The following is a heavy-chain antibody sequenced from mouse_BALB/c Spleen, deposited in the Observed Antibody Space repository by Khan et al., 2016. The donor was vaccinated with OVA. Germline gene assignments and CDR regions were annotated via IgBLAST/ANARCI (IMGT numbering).Heavy chain of an antibody. J-gene: IGHJ2*01. CDR3: ARTGYYYFDY. CDR1: GFTFSGFG. Sequence: EVELVESGGGLVQTGGSRKLSCAASGFTFSGFGMHWIRQAPEKGLEWVAYISSGSSSIYYADPVKGRITISRENPKKTLFLQMTMLRSEDTAMYYCARTGYYYFDYGGQGTTLTVSS. CDR2: ISSGSSSI. D-gene: IGHD2-3*01. V-gene: IGHV5-17*02.